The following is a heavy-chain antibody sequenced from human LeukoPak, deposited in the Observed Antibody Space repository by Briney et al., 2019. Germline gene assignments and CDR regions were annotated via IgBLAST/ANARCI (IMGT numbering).Heavy chain of an antibody. Sequence: PGGSLRLSCAASGFTVSSNYMSWVRQAPGKGLEWVSSITNSGGSTYYAESLKGRFTTSRDNSKNTLYLQMNSLRVEDTAVYYCAKGYGGFDIWGQGTLVTVSS. CDR1: GFTVSSNY. CDR2: ITNSGGST. D-gene: IGHD4-17*01. CDR3: AKGYGGFDI. J-gene: IGHJ4*02. V-gene: IGHV3-23*01.